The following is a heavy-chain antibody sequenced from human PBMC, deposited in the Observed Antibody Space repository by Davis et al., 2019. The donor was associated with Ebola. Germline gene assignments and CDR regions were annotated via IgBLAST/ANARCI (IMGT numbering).Heavy chain of an antibody. CDR3: ARDGVAAPFGDYYYGMDV. Sequence: ASVKVSCKASGYSFTDDGISWVRQAPGQGLEWMGWISTYNGNTNYAQKVQGRITMTTDTSTSTAYMELRSLRSDDTAVYYCARDGVAAPFGDYYYGMDVWGQGTTVTVSS. V-gene: IGHV1-18*01. D-gene: IGHD3-10*01. CDR1: GYSFTDDG. CDR2: ISTYNGNT. J-gene: IGHJ6*02.